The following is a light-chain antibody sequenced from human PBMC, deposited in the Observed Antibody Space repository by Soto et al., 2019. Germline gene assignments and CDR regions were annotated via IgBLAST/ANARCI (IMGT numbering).Light chain of an antibody. J-gene: IGKJ4*01. CDR2: DAS. Sequence: EIVLTQSPDTLSLSPGERATLSCRASQSVRNNYLAWYQQKPGQAPRFLIYDASSRATGIPDRFSGSGSGADFTLTISRLEPEDFAVYYCQQYGSSPLTFGEGTKVEI. CDR3: QQYGSSPLT. CDR1: QSVRNNY. V-gene: IGKV3-20*01.